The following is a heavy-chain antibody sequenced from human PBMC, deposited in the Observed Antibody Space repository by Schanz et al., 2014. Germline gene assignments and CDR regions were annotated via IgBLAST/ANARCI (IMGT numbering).Heavy chain of an antibody. V-gene: IGHV3-48*01. CDR2: IRRGTPDI. J-gene: IGHJ4*02. CDR1: GFTFSDYS. CDR3: VRDSLCEFDY. Sequence: EVQLVESGGGWVQPGGSLRLSCAASGFTFSDYSMNWVRQAPGKGLEWVSYIRRGTPDIYYADSVKGRFTMSRDNAKNSVYRQVNSLRAECTTVYYCVRDSLCEFDYWGQGTLVTVSS. D-gene: IGHD2-15*01.